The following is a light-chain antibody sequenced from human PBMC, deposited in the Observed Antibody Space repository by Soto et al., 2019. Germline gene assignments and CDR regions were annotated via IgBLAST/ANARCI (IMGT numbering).Light chain of an antibody. CDR2: DAS. CDR3: QQYSNLIT. J-gene: IGKJ5*01. CDR1: QDFSNY. V-gene: IGKV1-33*01. Sequence: DIQMTQSPSSLSASVGDRFTITCQASQDFSNYLNWYQQKLGKAPKLLIYDASNLETGVPSRFSGSGSGTYFSVTISSLQPEDFATYYCQQYSNLITFGQGTRLEIK.